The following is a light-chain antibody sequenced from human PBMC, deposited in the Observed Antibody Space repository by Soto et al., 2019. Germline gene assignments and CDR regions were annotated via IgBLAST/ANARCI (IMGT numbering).Light chain of an antibody. CDR2: DVS. CDR1: SSDVGGYNH. Sequence: QSALTQPASVSESPGQSITISCAGTSSDVGGYNHVSWYQQHADKAPKLLIHDVSNRPSGVSNRFSGSKSGNTASLTIYGLQAEDEADYYCTSYTSISTYVFGSRTKVTVL. V-gene: IGLV2-14*01. CDR3: TSYTSISTYV. J-gene: IGLJ1*01.